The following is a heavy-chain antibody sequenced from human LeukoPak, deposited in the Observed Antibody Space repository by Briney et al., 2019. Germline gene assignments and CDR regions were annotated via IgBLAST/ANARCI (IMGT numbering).Heavy chain of an antibody. CDR3: ARQLPDYGSGSYYNPWYFDY. D-gene: IGHD3-10*01. CDR1: GDSISSYY. V-gene: IGHV4-59*08. Sequence: SETLSLTCTVSGDSISSYYWSWIRQPPGKGLEWIGYIYYSGSTNYNPSLKSRVTISVDTSKNQFSLKLSSVTAADTAVYYCARQLPDYGSGSYYNPWYFDYWGQGTLVTVSS. J-gene: IGHJ4*02. CDR2: IYYSGST.